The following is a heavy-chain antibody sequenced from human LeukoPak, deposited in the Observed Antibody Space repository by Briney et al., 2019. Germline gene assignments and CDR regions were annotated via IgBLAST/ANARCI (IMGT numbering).Heavy chain of an antibody. CDR3: ARADYDFWSRYYYMDV. CDR2: ISSSSSYI. D-gene: IGHD3-3*01. V-gene: IGHV3-21*01. J-gene: IGHJ6*03. Sequence: PGGSLRLSCAASGFTFSSYSMNWVRQAPGKGLEWVSSISSSSSYIYYADSVKGRFTISRDNAKNSLYLQMNSLRAEDTAVYYCARADYDFWSRYYYMDVWGKGTTVTVSS. CDR1: GFTFSSYS.